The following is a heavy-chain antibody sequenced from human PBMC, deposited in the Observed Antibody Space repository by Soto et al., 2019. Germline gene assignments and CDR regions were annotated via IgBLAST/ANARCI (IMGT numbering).Heavy chain of an antibody. CDR2: ISYDGSNK. CDR3: AKGRGWYDFWSGYYFWLAP. J-gene: IGHJ5*02. Sequence: GGSLRLSCAASGFTFSSYGMHWVRQAPGKGLDWVAVISYDGSNKYYADSVKGRFTISRDNSKNTLYLQMNSLRAEDTAVYYCAKGRGWYDFWSGYYFWLAPWGQGTLVTVSS. V-gene: IGHV3-30*18. D-gene: IGHD3-3*01. CDR1: GFTFSSYG.